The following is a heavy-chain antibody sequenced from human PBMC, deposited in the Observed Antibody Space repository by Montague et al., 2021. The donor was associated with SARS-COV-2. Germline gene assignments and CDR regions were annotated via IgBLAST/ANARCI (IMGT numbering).Heavy chain of an antibody. CDR3: SKGGPRYSLDY. V-gene: IGHV3-74*01. D-gene: IGHD2-2*02. Sequence: SLRLSCAASGFPFGSHWMHWVRQAPGKGLVWVSQINPSATAIGYGDSVRGRSTTSRDNANNMLYLQLNSLTGDDTAVYYCSKGGPRYSLDYWGQGVLVTVSS. J-gene: IGHJ4*02. CDR1: GFPFGSHW. CDR2: INPSATAI.